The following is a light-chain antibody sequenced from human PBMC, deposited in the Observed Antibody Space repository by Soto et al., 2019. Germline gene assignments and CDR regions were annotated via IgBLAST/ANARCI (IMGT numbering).Light chain of an antibody. V-gene: IGKV3-15*01. J-gene: IGKJ2*03. CDR3: QQYNNWYS. Sequence: EIVMTQSPATLSVSPGERATLSCRASQSVSSDLAWYQQKPGKAPRVLIYGASTTATGVPARFSGSGSGTEFPLTISSLQSEDFAVYYCQQYNNWYSFGQGTKLEIK. CDR1: QSVSSD. CDR2: GAS.